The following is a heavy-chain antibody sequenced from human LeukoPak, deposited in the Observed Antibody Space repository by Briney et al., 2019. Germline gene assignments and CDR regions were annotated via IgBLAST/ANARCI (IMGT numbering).Heavy chain of an antibody. CDR1: GGTFSDSA. CDR2: TISTFSLV. CDR3: ARQTYYFASKTYYGYGWFDP. Sequence: SVKVSCKPSGGTFSDSAIAWVRQAPGQGLEWMGGTISTFSLVKYAQKFQGRVTITADESTNTTYMELRSLRSEDTAVYYCARQTYYFASKTYYGYGWFDPWGQGTLVTVSS. V-gene: IGHV1-69*01. J-gene: IGHJ5*02. D-gene: IGHD3-10*01.